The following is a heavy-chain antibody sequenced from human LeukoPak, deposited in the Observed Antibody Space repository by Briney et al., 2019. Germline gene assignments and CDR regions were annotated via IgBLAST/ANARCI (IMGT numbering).Heavy chain of an antibody. V-gene: IGHV1-2*02. Sequence: ASVKVSCKASGYTFTGYYMHWVRQAPGQGLEWMGWINPNSGGTNYAQKFQGRVTMTRDTSISTAYMELSRLRSDDTAVYYCAREVYYYDSSGSPEDAFDIWGQGTMVTVSS. J-gene: IGHJ3*02. CDR2: INPNSGGT. CDR1: GYTFTGYY. CDR3: AREVYYYDSSGSPEDAFDI. D-gene: IGHD3-22*01.